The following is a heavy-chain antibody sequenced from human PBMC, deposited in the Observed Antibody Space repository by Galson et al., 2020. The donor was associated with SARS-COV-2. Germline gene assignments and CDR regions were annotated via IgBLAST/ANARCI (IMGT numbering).Heavy chain of an antibody. CDR3: ARIPFTSNLAHDAFDV. V-gene: IGHV2-70*11. J-gene: IGHJ3*01. CDR2: IDWDDEK. CDR1: GFSLTTSGMS. D-gene: IGHD2-2*01. Sequence: SGPTLVKPTQTLTLTCTFSGFSLTTSGMSLGWIRQPPGKALEWLARIDWDDEKYYKPSLTTRLTISKDTSKNQVVLTMTNVDPVDTATYYCARIPFTSNLAHDAFDVWGQGTMVTVSS.